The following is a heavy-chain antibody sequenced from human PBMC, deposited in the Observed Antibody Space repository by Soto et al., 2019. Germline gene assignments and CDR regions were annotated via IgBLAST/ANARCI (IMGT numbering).Heavy chain of an antibody. V-gene: IGHV3-23*01. CDR2: ISGSGGST. D-gene: IGHD3-3*01. J-gene: IGHJ3*02. Sequence: EVQLLESGGGLVQPGGSLRLSFAASGCTFSSYAMSWVRQAPGKGLEWVSAISGSGGSTYYADSVKCRFTISRDNSKNTLYLQMNSLRAEYTAIYYCAKGYYDPTHADAFDIWGQDTIVTVSS. CDR1: GCTFSSYA. CDR3: AKGYYDPTHADAFDI.